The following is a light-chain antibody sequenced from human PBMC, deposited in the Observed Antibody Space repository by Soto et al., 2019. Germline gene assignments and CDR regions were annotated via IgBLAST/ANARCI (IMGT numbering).Light chain of an antibody. CDR1: QSISSW. V-gene: IGKV1-5*03. CDR2: KAS. CDR3: QHYNSYSEA. Sequence: DIQMTQSPSTLSASVGDRVTITCRASQSISSWLAWYQQKPGKAPKLLIYKASSLESGVTSRFSGSGSGTEFTITISSLQPDDFATYYCQHYNSYSEAVGQGTKVDIK. J-gene: IGKJ1*01.